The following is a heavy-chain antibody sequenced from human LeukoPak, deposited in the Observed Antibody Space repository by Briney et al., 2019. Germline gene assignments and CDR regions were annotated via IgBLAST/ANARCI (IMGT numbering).Heavy chain of an antibody. D-gene: IGHD3-3*01. CDR3: ARVDFWSGYYPFGY. CDR2: IKKDGSEK. V-gene: IGHV3-7*01. J-gene: IGHJ4*02. CDR1: GFTFSSYA. Sequence: GGSLRLSCAASGFTFSSYAMNWVRQAPGKGLEWVANIKKDGSEKYYVDSVKGRFTISRDNAKNSLYLQMNSLRAEDTAVYYCARVDFWSGYYPFGYWGQGTLVTVSS.